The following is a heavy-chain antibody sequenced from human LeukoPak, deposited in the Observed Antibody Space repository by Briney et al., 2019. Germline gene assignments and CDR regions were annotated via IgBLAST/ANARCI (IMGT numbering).Heavy chain of an antibody. CDR3: ARDHEYYYGSGSYYPGGCDY. Sequence: ASVKVSFKASGYTLTSYYMHWVRQAPGHGLEWMGIINSSGGSTSYAQKFQGRVTMTRDTSTSTVYMELSSLRSEDTAVYYCARDHEYYYGSGSYYPGGCDYWGQGTLVTVSS. CDR1: GYTLTSYY. V-gene: IGHV1-46*01. CDR2: INSSGGST. D-gene: IGHD3-10*01. J-gene: IGHJ4*02.